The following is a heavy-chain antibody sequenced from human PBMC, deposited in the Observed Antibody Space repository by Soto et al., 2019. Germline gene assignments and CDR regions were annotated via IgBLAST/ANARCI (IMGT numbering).Heavy chain of an antibody. CDR2: IHAGNGNT. J-gene: IGHJ6*02. V-gene: IGHV1-3*01. CDR3: ARAACSSTSCYNYYAYGMDV. CDR1: GYTFTTYS. D-gene: IGHD2-2*01. Sequence: QVQLVQSGPEMKKPGASVKLSCKASGYTFTTYSMHWVRQAPGQRLEWMGWIHAGNGNTEHSQKFQGRVTITRDTSASTVYLELGSVRSEDTTVYYCARAACSSTSCYNYYAYGMDVWGQGTAVTVS.